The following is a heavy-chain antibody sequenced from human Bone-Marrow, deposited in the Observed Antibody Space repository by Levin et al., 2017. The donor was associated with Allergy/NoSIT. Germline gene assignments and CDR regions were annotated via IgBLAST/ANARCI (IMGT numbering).Heavy chain of an antibody. CDR1: GFTFTSSA. Sequence: SVNVSCKASGFTFTSSAVQWVRQARGQRLEWIGRIVVGSGNTNYAQNFQERVTFTKDMSTSTAYMELSSLRSEDTAVYYCAAEIGSGWYGRNWFDPWGQGTLVSVSS. J-gene: IGHJ5*02. CDR3: AAEIGSGWYGRNWFDP. D-gene: IGHD6-19*01. V-gene: IGHV1-58*01. CDR2: IVVGSGNT.